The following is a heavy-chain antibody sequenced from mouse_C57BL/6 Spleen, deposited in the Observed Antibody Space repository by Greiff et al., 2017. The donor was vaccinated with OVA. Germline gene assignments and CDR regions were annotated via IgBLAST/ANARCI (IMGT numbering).Heavy chain of an antibody. D-gene: IGHD3-2*01. V-gene: IGHV1-52*01. CDR1: GYTFTSYW. J-gene: IGHJ3*01. CDR3: ASDSHGGFAY. Sequence: QVQLKQPGAELVRPGSSVKLSCKASGYTFTSYWMHWVKQRPIQGLEWIGNIDPSDSETHYNQKFKDKATLTVDKSSSTAYMQLSSLTSEDSAVYYCASDSHGGFAYWGQGTLVTVSA. CDR2: IDPSDSET.